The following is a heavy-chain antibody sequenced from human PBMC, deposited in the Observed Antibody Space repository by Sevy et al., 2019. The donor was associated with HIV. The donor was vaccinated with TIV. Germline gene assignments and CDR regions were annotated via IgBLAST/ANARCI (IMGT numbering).Heavy chain of an antibody. CDR2: ISYDGSNK. CDR3: AREYDSSGYYSKDAFDI. D-gene: IGHD3-22*01. J-gene: IGHJ3*02. V-gene: IGHV3-30-3*01. Sequence: GGSLRLSCAASGFTFSSYAMHWVRQAPGKGPEWVAVISYDGSNKYYADSVKGRFTISRDNSKNTLYLQMNSLRAEDTAVYYCAREYDSSGYYSKDAFDIWGQGTMVTVSS. CDR1: GFTFSSYA.